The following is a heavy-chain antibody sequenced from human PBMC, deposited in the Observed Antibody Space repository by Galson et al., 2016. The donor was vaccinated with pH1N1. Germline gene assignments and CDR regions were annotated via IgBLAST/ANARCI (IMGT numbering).Heavy chain of an antibody. J-gene: IGHJ6*03. V-gene: IGHV1-18*01. CDR2: ISAYNGNT. CDR1: GYTFTSYG. D-gene: IGHD2-15*01. Sequence: SVKVSCKASGYTFTSYGINWVRQAPGQGLEWMGWISAYNGNTNYAQKLQGRVTMTTDTSTTTAYMELRSLRSDDTAVYYCARDLDWWVAYMDVWGKGTTVTVSS. CDR3: ARDLDWWVAYMDV.